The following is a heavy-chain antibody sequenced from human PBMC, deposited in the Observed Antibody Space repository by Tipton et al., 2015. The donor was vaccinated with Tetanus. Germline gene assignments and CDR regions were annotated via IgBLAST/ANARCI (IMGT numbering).Heavy chain of an antibody. J-gene: IGHJ4*02. CDR2: INTDTGNP. CDR1: GYTFNSYI. Sequence: QLEQSGSELKKPGASVKVSCKASGYTFNSYIMNWVRQAPGQGLEWMGWINTDTGNPRYGQGFTGRCVFSLDTSVSTAYLQINSIGAEDADVYYCARRGYDSVGCLFDYWGQGTLITVSS. V-gene: IGHV7-4-1*02. D-gene: IGHD3-22*01. CDR3: ARRGYDSVGCLFDY.